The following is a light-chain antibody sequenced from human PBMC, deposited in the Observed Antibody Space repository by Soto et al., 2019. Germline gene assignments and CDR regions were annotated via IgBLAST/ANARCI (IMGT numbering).Light chain of an antibody. J-gene: IGKJ1*01. V-gene: IGKV3-15*01. Sequence: EIVVTQSPATLSASPGERVTLSCRASQFVSRRLAWYQQRLGQVPRLLIYDTSTRAPGISARFSGSGSGTEFTLTISSLQSEDFAVDYCQEYIHWPPGMFGPGTTVDIK. CDR2: DTS. CDR1: QFVSRR. CDR3: QEYIHWPPGM.